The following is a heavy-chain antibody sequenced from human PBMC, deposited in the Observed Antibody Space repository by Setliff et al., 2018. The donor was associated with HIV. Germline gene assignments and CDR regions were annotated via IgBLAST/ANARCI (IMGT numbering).Heavy chain of an antibody. V-gene: IGHV1-46*01. CDR3: ARGPPIVVVPAALLTFDY. CDR1: GYTFTSYF. J-gene: IGHJ4*02. Sequence: ASVKVSCKASGYTFTSYFMHWVRQAPAQGLEWMGIINPSGGSTSYAQKFQGRVTMTRDTSTSTVYMELRSLRSDDTAVYYCARGPPIVVVPAALLTFDYWGQGTLVTVSS. D-gene: IGHD2-2*01. CDR2: INPSGGST.